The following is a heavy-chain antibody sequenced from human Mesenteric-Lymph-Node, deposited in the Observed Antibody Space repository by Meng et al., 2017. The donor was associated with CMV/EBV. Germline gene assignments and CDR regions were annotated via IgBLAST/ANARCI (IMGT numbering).Heavy chain of an antibody. Sequence: GGSLRLSCAASGLTVSSNYMNWVRQAPGRGLEWVSVIYGDGTTKYADSVKGRFSISRDNSKNTLYLQMNSLRVEDTAVYYCAKSYCGSATCYTVYFDYWGQGTLVTVSS. CDR3: AKSYCGSATCYTVYFDY. J-gene: IGHJ4*02. D-gene: IGHD2-2*01. CDR2: IYGDGTT. V-gene: IGHV3-53*01. CDR1: GLTVSSNY.